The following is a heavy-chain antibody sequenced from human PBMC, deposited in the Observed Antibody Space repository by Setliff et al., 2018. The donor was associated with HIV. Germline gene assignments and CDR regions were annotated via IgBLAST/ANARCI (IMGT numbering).Heavy chain of an antibody. V-gene: IGHV1-69*05. CDR1: GDTFNNCA. Sequence: ASVKVSCKASGDTFNNCAVTWVRQAPGQGLEWMGGSIPLFGTTNYAQKFQGRVTLTTDESTSTAYMELSSLRSDDTAVYYCARGGVCTSTSCGGNYYYGMDVWGQGTTVTVSS. CDR3: ARGGVCTSTSCGGNYYYGMDV. D-gene: IGHD2-2*01. CDR2: SIPLFGTT. J-gene: IGHJ6*02.